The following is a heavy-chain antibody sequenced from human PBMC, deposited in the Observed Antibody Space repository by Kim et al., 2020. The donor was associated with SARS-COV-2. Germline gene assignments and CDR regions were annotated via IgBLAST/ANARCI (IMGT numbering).Heavy chain of an antibody. CDR3: ARKSGSWFY. J-gene: IGHJ4*02. CDR1: GGSLSDYY. V-gene: IGHV4-34*01. D-gene: IGHD6-13*01. CDR2: VNYSGST. Sequence: SETLSLTCAVYGGSLSDYYCNWIRQSPGKGLEWIGEVNYSGSTNYNPSLESRLIISVDTSKKQFSLNLTDVTAADMAVYYCARKSGSWFYWCQGAQVTVS.